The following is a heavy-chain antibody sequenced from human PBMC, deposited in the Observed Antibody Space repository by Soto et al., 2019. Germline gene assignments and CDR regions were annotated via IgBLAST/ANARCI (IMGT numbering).Heavy chain of an antibody. CDR2: ISYDESYK. V-gene: IGHV3-30*18. J-gene: IGHJ6*02. CDR3: AKGFVDYGDYENFYYYGMDV. CDR1: GFTFSSNA. Sequence: GGSLRLSCAASGFTFSSNAMHWVRQAPGKGLEWVALISYDESYKRYRDSVKGRFTISRDNSENTMDLQMNNLRAEDTAVYFCAKGFVDYGDYENFYYYGMDVWGRGTAVTVSS. D-gene: IGHD4-17*01.